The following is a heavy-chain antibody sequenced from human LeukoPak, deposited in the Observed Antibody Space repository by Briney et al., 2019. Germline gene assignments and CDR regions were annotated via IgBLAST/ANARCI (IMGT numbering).Heavy chain of an antibody. Sequence: ASVKVSCKASGYTFTSYYMHWVRQAPGQGLEWMGIINPSGGSTSYAQKFQDRVTMTRDTSTSTVYMELSSLRSEDTAVYYCASSYCGGDCYSYFDYWGQGTLVTVSS. V-gene: IGHV1-46*01. CDR1: GYTFTSYY. D-gene: IGHD2-21*02. CDR3: ASSYCGGDCYSYFDY. J-gene: IGHJ4*02. CDR2: INPSGGST.